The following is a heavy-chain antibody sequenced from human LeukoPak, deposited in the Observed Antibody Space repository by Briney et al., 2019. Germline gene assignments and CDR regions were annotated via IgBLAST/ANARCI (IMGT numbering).Heavy chain of an antibody. CDR2: INTNTGNP. J-gene: IGHJ6*03. V-gene: IGHV7-4-1*02. D-gene: IGHD6-13*01. Sequence: GASVKVSCKASGYTFTSYAMNWVRQAPGQGLEWMGWINTNTGNPTYAQGFTGRFVFSLDTSVNTAYLQISSLKAEDTAVYYCASSIAAAGYYYYYMDVWGKGTTVTVSS. CDR1: GYTFTSYA. CDR3: ASSIAAAGYYYYYMDV.